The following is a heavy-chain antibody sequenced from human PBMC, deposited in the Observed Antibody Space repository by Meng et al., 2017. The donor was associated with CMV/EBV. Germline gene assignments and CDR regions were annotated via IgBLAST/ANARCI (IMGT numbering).Heavy chain of an antibody. Sequence: GESLKISCAASGFTFSDYYMSWIRQAPGTGLEWVSYISSSGSTIYYADSVKGRFTISRDNAKNSLYLQMNSLRAEDTAVYYCARSQRDYFDYWGQGTLVTVSS. CDR1: GFTFSDYY. J-gene: IGHJ4*02. CDR2: ISSSGSTI. CDR3: ARSQRDYFDY. V-gene: IGHV3-11*01.